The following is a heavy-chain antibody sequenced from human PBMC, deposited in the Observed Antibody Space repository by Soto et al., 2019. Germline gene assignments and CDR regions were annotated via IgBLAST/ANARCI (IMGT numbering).Heavy chain of an antibody. V-gene: IGHV1-3*01. CDR2: INAGNGNT. CDR3: ARAEYSGYDWADYFDY. Sequence: ASVKVSCKASGYTFTSYAMHWVRQAPGQRLEWMGWINAGNGNTKYSQKFQGRVTITRDTSASTAYMELSSLRSEDTAVYYCARAEYSGYDWADYFDYWGQGTLVTVSS. J-gene: IGHJ4*02. D-gene: IGHD5-12*01. CDR1: GYTFTSYA.